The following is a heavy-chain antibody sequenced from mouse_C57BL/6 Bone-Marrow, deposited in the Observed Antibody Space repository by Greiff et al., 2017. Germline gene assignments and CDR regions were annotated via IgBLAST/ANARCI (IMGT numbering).Heavy chain of an antibody. CDR1: GYAFSSSW. CDR2: IYPGDGDT. J-gene: IGHJ3*01. Sequence: VQLQESGPELVKPGASVKISCKASGYAFSSSWMNWVKQRPGKGLEWIGRIYPGDGDTNYNGKFKGKDTLTADKSSSTAYMQLSSLTSEDCAVYFCARGGYEAWFAYWGQGTLVTVSA. V-gene: IGHV1-82*01. CDR3: ARGGYEAWFAY. D-gene: IGHD2-2*01.